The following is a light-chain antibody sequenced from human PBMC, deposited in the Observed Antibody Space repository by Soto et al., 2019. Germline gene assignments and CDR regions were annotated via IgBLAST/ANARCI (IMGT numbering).Light chain of an antibody. Sequence: EIVMTQSPDTLSVSPGERATFACRASQSVGSNLAWYHQKPGQAPRLLIYGASTRATGIPARFSGSGSGTDFTLTISRLEPEDFAVYYCQQYGTTPWTFGQGTKVDIK. CDR1: QSVGSN. CDR3: QQYGTTPWT. V-gene: IGKV3-15*01. J-gene: IGKJ1*01. CDR2: GAS.